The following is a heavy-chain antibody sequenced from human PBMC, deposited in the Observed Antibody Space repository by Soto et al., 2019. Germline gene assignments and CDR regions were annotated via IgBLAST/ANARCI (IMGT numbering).Heavy chain of an antibody. D-gene: IGHD3-16*01. Sequence: SETLSLTCAVSGASIRSYHWSFLRQPAGKGLEWIGRIQHTGNTNYNPSLKSRVTMSADTSKNQIPLKMTSVTAADTAVYFCAKDVSSRRWFGPWGQGVRVTVSS. J-gene: IGHJ5*02. CDR3: AKDVSSRRWFGP. CDR2: IQHTGNT. CDR1: GASIRSYH. V-gene: IGHV4-4*07.